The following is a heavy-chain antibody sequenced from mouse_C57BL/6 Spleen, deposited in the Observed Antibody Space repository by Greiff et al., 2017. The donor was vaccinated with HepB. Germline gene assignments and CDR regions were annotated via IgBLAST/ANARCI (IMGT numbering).Heavy chain of an antibody. CDR2: ISDGGSYT. CDR3: ARDQGLAYWYFDV. J-gene: IGHJ1*03. V-gene: IGHV5-4*01. CDR1: GFTFSSYA. Sequence: EVNLVESGGGLVKPGGSLKLSCAASGFTFSSYAMSWVRQTPEKRLEWVATISDGGSYTYYPDNVKGRFTISRDNAKNNLYLQMSHLKSEDTAMYYCARDQGLAYWYFDVWGTGTTVTVSS. D-gene: IGHD3-3*01.